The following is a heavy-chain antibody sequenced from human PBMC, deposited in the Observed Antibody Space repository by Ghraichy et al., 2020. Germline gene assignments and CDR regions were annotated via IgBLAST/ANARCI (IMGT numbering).Heavy chain of an antibody. CDR2: INHSGST. J-gene: IGHJ4*02. D-gene: IGHD5-24*01. V-gene: IGHV4-34*01. CDR3: ARGEFVEMALYYFDY. CDR1: GGSFSGYY. Sequence: SETLSLTCAVYGGSFSGYYWSWIRQPPGKGLEWIGEINHSGSTNYNPSLKSRVTISVDTSKNQFSLKLSSVTAADTAVYYCARGEFVEMALYYFDYWGQGTLVTVSS.